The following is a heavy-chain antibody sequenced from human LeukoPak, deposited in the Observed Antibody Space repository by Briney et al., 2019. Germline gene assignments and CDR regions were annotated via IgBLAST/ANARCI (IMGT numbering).Heavy chain of an antibody. CDR3: AKDRLELRLGAFDV. CDR1: GFTFSSYS. CDR2: ISSSSSYI. Sequence: GGSLRLSCAASGFTFSSYSMNWVRQAPGKGLEWVSSISSSSSYIYYADSVKGRFTISRDNSKNTLYLQMNSLRAEDTAVYYCAKDRLELRLGAFDVWGQGTMVTVSS. D-gene: IGHD1-7*01. V-gene: IGHV3-21*04. J-gene: IGHJ3*01.